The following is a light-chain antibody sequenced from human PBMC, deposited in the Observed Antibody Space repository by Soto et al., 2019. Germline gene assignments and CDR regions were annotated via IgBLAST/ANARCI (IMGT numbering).Light chain of an antibody. V-gene: IGKV1-5*03. CDR3: QQYNSSPWT. J-gene: IGKJ2*02. CDR1: QSISTW. Sequence: DIQLTQSPYTLSASVVDRVTITCRASQSISTWLAWYQQKPGKAPKLLIYKASSLESGVPSRFSGSGSGTEFTLTISSLQPDDFAAFHCQQYNSSPWTLGQGTKLEIK. CDR2: KAS.